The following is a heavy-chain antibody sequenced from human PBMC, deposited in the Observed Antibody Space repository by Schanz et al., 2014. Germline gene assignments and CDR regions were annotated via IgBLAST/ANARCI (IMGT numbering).Heavy chain of an antibody. CDR1: GYTFTRYY. J-gene: IGHJ4*02. CDR3: ARARYTGYDCSGY. V-gene: IGHV1-2*02. D-gene: IGHD5-12*01. CDR2: INPNSGET. Sequence: QVQLVQSGAEVKKPGASVKVSCKASGYTFTRYYVHWVRQAPGQGLEWMGWINPNSGETNYEQKCKCRVTLTSDTSISTAFMELSGLTSDDTATYFCARARYTGYDCSGYWGQGTLLIVSS.